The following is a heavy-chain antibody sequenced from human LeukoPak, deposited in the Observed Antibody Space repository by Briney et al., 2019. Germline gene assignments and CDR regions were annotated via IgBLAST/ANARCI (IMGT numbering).Heavy chain of an antibody. J-gene: IGHJ4*02. CDR3: ARDTPFDWSANFDY. Sequence: ASVKVSCKASGYSFTSDGISWVRQAPGQGLEWMGWISAYNGNTNYAQKLQGRVTMTTDTSTSTAYMELRSLRSDDTAVYYCARDTPFDWSANFDYWGQGTLVTVSS. V-gene: IGHV1-18*01. CDR1: GYSFTSDG. CDR2: ISAYNGNT. D-gene: IGHD3-9*01.